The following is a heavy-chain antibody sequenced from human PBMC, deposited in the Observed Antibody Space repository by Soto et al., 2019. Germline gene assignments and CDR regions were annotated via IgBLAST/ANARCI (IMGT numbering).Heavy chain of an antibody. CDR2: ITWNSRVL. CDR3: AKGRYDFWSPYYFDS. V-gene: IGHV3-9*01. J-gene: IGHJ4*02. CDR1: GLNFDDFA. D-gene: IGHD3-3*01. Sequence: GGSLRLSCVGTGLNFDDFAMHWVRQSPGKGLEWVSGITWNSRVLAYADSVKGRFTISRDNARNSLYLQMDSLRDEDTALYYCAKGRYDFWSPYYFDSWGQGTLVTVSS.